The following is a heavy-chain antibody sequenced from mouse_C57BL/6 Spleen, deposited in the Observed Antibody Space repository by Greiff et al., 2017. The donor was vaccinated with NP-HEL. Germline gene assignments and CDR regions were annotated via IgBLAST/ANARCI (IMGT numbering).Heavy chain of an antibody. V-gene: IGHV5-6*02. Sequence: EVMLVESGGDLVKPGGSLKLSCAASGFTFSSYGMSWVRQTPDKRLEWVATISSGGSYTYYPDSVKGRFTISRDNAKNTLYLQMSSLKSEDTAMYYCASQGTGTDYYAMDYWGQGTSVTVSS. CDR3: ASQGTGTDYYAMDY. CDR1: GFTFSSYG. J-gene: IGHJ4*01. D-gene: IGHD4-1*01. CDR2: ISSGGSYT.